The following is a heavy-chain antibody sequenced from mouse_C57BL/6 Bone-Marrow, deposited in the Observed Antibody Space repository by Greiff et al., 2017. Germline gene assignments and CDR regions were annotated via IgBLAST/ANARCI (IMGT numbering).Heavy chain of an antibody. CDR2: IYPGDGDT. J-gene: IGHJ3*01. CDR1: GYAFSSSW. V-gene: IGHV1-82*01. Sequence: VKLQESGPELVKPGASVKISCTASGYAFSSSWMNWVQQRPGKGLEWIGRIYPGDGDTNYNGKFKGKATLSADKSSSTAYMQLSSLTSEDSAVYFCALRLAYWGQGTLVTVSA. CDR3: ALRLAY.